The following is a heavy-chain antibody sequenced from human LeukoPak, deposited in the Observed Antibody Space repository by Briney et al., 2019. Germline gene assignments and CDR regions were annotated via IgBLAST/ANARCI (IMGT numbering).Heavy chain of an antibody. J-gene: IGHJ4*02. CDR2: ISGSGGST. D-gene: IGHD4-17*01. Sequence: PGGSLRLSCAASGFIFSSYAMSWVRQAPGKGLEWDSAISGSGGSTYYADSVKGRFTISRDNSKNTPYLQMNSLRAEDAAVYYCAKVTRPPGYGDYQGPFDYWGQGTLVTVSS. CDR3: AKVTRPPGYGDYQGPFDY. V-gene: IGHV3-23*01. CDR1: GFIFSSYA.